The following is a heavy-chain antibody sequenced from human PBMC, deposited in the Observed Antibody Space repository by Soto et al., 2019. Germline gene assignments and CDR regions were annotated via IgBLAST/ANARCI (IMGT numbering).Heavy chain of an antibody. CDR2: LYSDGSA. V-gene: IGHV3-53*01. J-gene: IGHJ4*02. D-gene: IGHD3-16*02. CDR3: ARYRFSGTKWSKFDY. Sequence: PGGSLRLSCAASGFTVSGNYMNWVRQAPGKGLEWVSILYSDGSAYYADSVKGRFTISRDISKNTLFLQMNSLRAEDTAVYYCARYRFSGTKWSKFDYWGQGTLVTVSS. CDR1: GFTVSGNY.